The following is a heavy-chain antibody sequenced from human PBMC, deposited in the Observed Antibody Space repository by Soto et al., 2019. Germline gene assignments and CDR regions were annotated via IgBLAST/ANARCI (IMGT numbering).Heavy chain of an antibody. CDR3: VRIRSAYTIHSPVDY. CDR1: GDSVVSSHW. D-gene: IGHD2-2*02. V-gene: IGHV4-4*02. CDR2: IYHSGAT. J-gene: IGHJ4*02. Sequence: SETLSLTCDVSGDSVVSSHWRTWVRQSPGKGLEWIGEIYHSGATNYNRSFKSRVMISVDKSKNQFSLNLSSVTAADTAMYYCVRIRSAYTIHSPVDYWGQGTLVTVSS.